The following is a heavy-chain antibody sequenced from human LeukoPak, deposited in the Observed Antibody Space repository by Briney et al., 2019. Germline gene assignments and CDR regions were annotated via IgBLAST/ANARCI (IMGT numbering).Heavy chain of an antibody. CDR1: GYTFTSYY. Sequence: GASVKVSCKASGYTFTSYYMHWVRQAPGQGLEWMGIINPSGGSTSYAQKFQGRVTMTRDMSTSTVYMELSSLRSEDTAVYYCARASGPDIAARARRNWFDPWGQGTLVTVSS. CDR2: INPSGGST. CDR3: ARASGPDIAARARRNWFDP. V-gene: IGHV1-46*01. J-gene: IGHJ5*02. D-gene: IGHD6-6*01.